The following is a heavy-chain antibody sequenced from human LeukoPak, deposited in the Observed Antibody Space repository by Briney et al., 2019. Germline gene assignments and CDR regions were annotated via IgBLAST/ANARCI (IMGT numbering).Heavy chain of an antibody. D-gene: IGHD2-2*02. J-gene: IGHJ5*02. CDR3: ARGPGYCSSTSCYTGNWFDP. V-gene: IGHV1-69*05. Sequence: SVKVSCKASGGTFSSYAISWVRQAPGQGLEWMGGIIPIFGTANYAQKFQGRVTITTDESTSTAYMELSSPRSEDTAVYYCARGPGYCSSTSCYTGNWFDPWGQGTLVTVSS. CDR2: IIPIFGTA. CDR1: GGTFSSYA.